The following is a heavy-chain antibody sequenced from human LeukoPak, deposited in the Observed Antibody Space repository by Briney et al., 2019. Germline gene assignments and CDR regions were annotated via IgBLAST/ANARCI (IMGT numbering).Heavy chain of an antibody. V-gene: IGHV3-7*01. CDR1: GFTFSDYW. D-gene: IGHD3-3*01. CDR2: IKQDGSEK. J-gene: IGHJ3*02. Sequence: GSLRLCCVASGFTFSDYWMTWVRQAPGKGLECVANIKQDGSEKFYVDSVKGRFTISRDNAKNSLYLQMNSLRAQDTAVYYCARDGRFSYGAFDIWGQGTMVTVSS. CDR3: ARDGRFSYGAFDI.